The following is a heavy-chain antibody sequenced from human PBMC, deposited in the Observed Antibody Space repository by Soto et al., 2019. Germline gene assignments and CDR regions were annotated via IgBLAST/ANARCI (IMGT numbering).Heavy chain of an antibody. D-gene: IGHD3-16*01. J-gene: IGHJ6*02. CDR3: AKFGAGRRPYYFYGMDV. CDR2: ISGSGGST. Sequence: APGKGLEWVSVISGSGGSTYYADSVKGRFTISRDNSKNMLYLQMDSLRAEDTAVYYCAKFGAGRRPYYFYGMDVWGQGATVTVSS. V-gene: IGHV3-23*01.